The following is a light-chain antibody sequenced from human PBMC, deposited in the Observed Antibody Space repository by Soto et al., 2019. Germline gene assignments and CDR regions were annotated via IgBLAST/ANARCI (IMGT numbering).Light chain of an antibody. CDR3: AGWDDSLNGYV. J-gene: IGLJ1*01. V-gene: IGLV1-44*01. Sequence: SELTQTPSESVAPGQTARLTCGGYDIESISVHWYQQFPGAAPKILIYSNDQWASGVPDRFSGSKSGTSASLVISGLRSEDEADYYCAGWDDSLNGYVFGTGTKVTVL. CDR2: SND. CDR1: DIESIS.